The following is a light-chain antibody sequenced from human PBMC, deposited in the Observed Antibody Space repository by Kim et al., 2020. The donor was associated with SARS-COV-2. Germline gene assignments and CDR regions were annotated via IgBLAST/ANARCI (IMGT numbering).Light chain of an antibody. V-gene: IGLV2-11*01. J-gene: IGLJ1*01. CDR2: DVT. CDR1: SSDVSAYNY. CDR3: CSFAGSIYV. Sequence: QSALTQPRSVSGSPGQSVTISCTGTSSDVSAYNYVSWYQQHPGKAPKLMIYDVTKRPSGVPDRFSGSKSGNTASLTISGLQAEDEADYYCCSFAGSIYVFGTGTKVTVL.